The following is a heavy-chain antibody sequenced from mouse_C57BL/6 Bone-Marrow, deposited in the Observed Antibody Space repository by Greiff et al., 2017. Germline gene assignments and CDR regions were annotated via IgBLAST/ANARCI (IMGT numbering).Heavy chain of an antibody. CDR3: ARDRLLLRFYF. CDR1: GFTFSSYA. D-gene: IGHD2-3*01. J-gene: IGHJ2*01. CDR2: ISDGGSYT. V-gene: IGHV5-4*01. Sequence: EVMLVESGGGLVKPGGSLKLSCAASGFTFSSYAMSWVRQTPEKRLEWVATISDGGSYTYYPDNVKGRFTISRDNAKNNLYLQMSHLKSEDTAMYYCARDRLLLRFYFWGQGTTLTVSS.